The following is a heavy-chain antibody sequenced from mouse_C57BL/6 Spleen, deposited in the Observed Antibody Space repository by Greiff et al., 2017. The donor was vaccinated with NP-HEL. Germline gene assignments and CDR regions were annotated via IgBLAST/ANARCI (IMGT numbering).Heavy chain of an antibody. Sequence: QVQLQQSGPELVKPGASVKISCKASGYAFSSSWMNWVKQRPGKGLEWIGRIYPGDGDTNYNGKFKGKATLTADKSSSTAYMQLSSLTSEDSAVYFCARDVVTTKRYWYFDVWGTGTTVTVSS. D-gene: IGHD2-3*01. V-gene: IGHV1-82*01. CDR2: IYPGDGDT. CDR3: ARDVVTTKRYWYFDV. J-gene: IGHJ1*03. CDR1: GYAFSSSW.